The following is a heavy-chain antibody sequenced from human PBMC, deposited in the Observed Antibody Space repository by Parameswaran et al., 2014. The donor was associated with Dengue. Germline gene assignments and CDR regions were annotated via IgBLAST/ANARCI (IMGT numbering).Heavy chain of an antibody. CDR3: ARGDFLEWIEY. V-gene: IGHV3-53*01. D-gene: IGHD3-3*01. Sequence: RWIRQPPGKGLEWVSVIYSGGSTYYAESVKGRFTISRDNSKNTLYLQMNSLRAEDTAVYYCARGDFLEWIEYWGQGTLVTVSS. CDR2: IYSGGST. J-gene: IGHJ4*02.